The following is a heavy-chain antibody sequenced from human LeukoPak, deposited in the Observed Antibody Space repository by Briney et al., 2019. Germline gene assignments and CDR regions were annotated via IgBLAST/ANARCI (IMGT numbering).Heavy chain of an antibody. CDR2: IYYSGST. CDR1: GGSISSSSYY. V-gene: IGHV4-39*01. J-gene: IGHJ4*02. D-gene: IGHD1-26*01. Sequence: PSETLSLTCTVSGGSISSSSYYWGWIRQPPGKGLEWIGSIYYSGSTYYNPSLKSRVTISVDTSKNQFSLKLSSVTAADTAVYYCARQKVGSYPECWGQGTLVTVSS. CDR3: ARQKVGSYPEC.